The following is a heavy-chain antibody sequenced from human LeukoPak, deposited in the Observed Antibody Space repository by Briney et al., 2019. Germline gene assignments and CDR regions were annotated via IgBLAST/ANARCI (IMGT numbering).Heavy chain of an antibody. J-gene: IGHJ4*02. CDR2: ITDSGGST. CDR1: GFTFNNYA. Sequence: GGSLRLSCAASGFTFNNYAMSWVRQAPGKGLEWVSSITDSGGSTYYADSVKGRFTISRDTSKNTLYLQMNSLRAEDTAVYYCAKYYSESPWYFDYWGQGTLVTVSS. CDR3: AKYYSESPWYFDY. D-gene: IGHD4-11*01. V-gene: IGHV3-23*01.